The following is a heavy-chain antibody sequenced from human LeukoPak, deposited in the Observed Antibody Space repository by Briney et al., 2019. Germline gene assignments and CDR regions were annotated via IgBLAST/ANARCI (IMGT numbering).Heavy chain of an antibody. J-gene: IGHJ4*02. D-gene: IGHD7-27*01. CDR3: ATENWGAFNY. CDR1: GFTFTDAW. Sequence: AGSLRLSCAASGFTFTDAWMSWVRQAPGKGLEWVGHVKSKRDGGTTDYGAPVRGRFTISRDDSRNTLHLQMSGLKAEDTAFYYCATENWGAFNYWGQGTLVTVSS. V-gene: IGHV3-15*01. CDR2: VKSKRDGGTT.